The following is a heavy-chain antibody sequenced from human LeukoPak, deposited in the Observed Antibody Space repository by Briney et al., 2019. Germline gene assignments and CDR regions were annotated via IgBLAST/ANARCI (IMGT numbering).Heavy chain of an antibody. V-gene: IGHV4-59*08. CDR1: GGSISSYY. D-gene: IGHD3-22*01. J-gene: IGHJ4*02. CDR3: VRGGNYYDKSGYFGFDY. Sequence: SETLSLTCTVSGGSISSYYWSWIRQPPGKGLEWIGYIYYSGSTNYNPSLKSRVTISVDTSKNQFSLKLSPVTAADTAVYYCVRGGNYYDKSGYFGFDYRGQGTLVTVSS. CDR2: IYYSGST.